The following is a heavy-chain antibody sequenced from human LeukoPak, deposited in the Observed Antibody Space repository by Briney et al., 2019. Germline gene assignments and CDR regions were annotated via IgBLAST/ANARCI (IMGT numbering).Heavy chain of an antibody. V-gene: IGHV6-1*01. CDR3: ARNYRPDFDY. CDR1: GDSVSSSTSA. CDR2: TYYRSRWYI. D-gene: IGHD1-7*01. J-gene: IGHJ4*02. Sequence: SQTLSLTCAISGDSVSSSTSAWSWIRRSPSRGLEWLGRTYYRSRWYITYAESVKGRITINPDTSKNQFSLQLNSVTPEDTAVYYCARNYRPDFDYWGQGTLVTVSS.